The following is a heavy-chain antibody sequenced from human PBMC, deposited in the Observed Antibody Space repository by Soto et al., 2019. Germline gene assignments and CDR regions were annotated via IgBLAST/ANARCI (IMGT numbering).Heavy chain of an antibody. D-gene: IGHD6-13*01. CDR2: IYYSGST. CDR3: AREIAAAGPNWFDX. V-gene: IGHV4-39*02. J-gene: IGHJ5*02. CDR1: GGSISSSSYY. Sequence: PSETLSLTCTVSGGSISSSSYYWGWIRQPPGKGLEWIGSIYYSGSTYYNPSLKSRVTISVDTSKNQFSLKLSSVTAADTAVYYCAREIAAAGPNWFDXSGQGTLVTVSS.